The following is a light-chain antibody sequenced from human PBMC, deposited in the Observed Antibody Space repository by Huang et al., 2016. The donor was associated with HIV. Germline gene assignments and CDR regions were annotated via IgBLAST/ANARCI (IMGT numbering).Light chain of an antibody. V-gene: IGKV1-27*01. CDR2: AAS. CDR3: QKYNDVPRT. J-gene: IGKJ1*01. Sequence: DIQMTQSPSSLSASIGDRITISCRAIQDIDAYLAWYQHKPGKVPNLLIYAASTLQSGVPSRFSGSGAGTNFTRPIGSLQPEDVGSYYCQKYNDVPRTFGHGTKVEIK. CDR1: QDIDAY.